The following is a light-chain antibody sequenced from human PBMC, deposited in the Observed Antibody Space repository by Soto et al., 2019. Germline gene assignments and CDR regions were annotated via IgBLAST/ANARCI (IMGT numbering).Light chain of an antibody. CDR3: CSYAGSSTFV. CDR2: EVS. CDR1: RSDVGSYNL. V-gene: IGLV2-23*02. J-gene: IGLJ1*01. Sequence: QSVLTQPASVSVSPGQSITISCTGTRSDVGSYNLVSWYQQHPGKAPKLMIYEVSKRPSGVSNRCSGSKSGNTASLTISGLQAEDEADYYCCSYAGSSTFVFGTGTKLTVL.